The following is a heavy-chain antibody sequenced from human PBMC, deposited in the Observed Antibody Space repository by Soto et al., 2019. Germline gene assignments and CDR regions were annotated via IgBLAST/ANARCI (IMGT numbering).Heavy chain of an antibody. D-gene: IGHD2-2*01. CDR3: TRLAVASDIVVVPAARRGDAFDI. J-gene: IGHJ3*02. CDR1: GFTFSGSA. CDR2: IRSKANSYAT. V-gene: IGHV3-73*01. Sequence: GGSLRLSCAASGFTFSGSAMHWVRQASGKGLEWVGRIRSKANSYATAYAASVKGKFTISRDDSKNTAYLQMNSLKTEDTAVYYCTRLAVASDIVVVPAARRGDAFDIWGQGTMVTVSS.